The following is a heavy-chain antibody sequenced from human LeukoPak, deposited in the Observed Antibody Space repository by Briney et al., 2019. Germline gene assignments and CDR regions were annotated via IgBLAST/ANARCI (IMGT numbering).Heavy chain of an antibody. V-gene: IGHV1-69*06. Sequence: SVKVSCKASGGTFSSYAISWVRQAPGQGLEWMGGIIPIFGTANYAQKSQGRVTITADKSTSTAYMELSSLRSEDTAVYYCAGGIGIVGPYYYFDYWGQGTLVTVSS. CDR1: GGTFSSYA. D-gene: IGHD1-26*01. CDR3: AGGIGIVGPYYYFDY. CDR2: IIPIFGTA. J-gene: IGHJ4*02.